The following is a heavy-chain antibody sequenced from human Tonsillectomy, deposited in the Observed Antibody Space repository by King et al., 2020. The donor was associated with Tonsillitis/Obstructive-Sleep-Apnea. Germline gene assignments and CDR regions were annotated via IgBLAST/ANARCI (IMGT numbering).Heavy chain of an antibody. D-gene: IGHD6-13*01. V-gene: IGHV4-34*01. CDR1: GGSFSGYY. CDR2: INHSGST. Sequence: VQLQQWGAGLLKPSETLSLTCAVSGGSFSGYYWSWIRQPPGKGLEWIGEINHSGSTNYNPSLKSRVTISVDTSKNQFSLKLSSVTAADTAVYYCARGPNYSSSWYNYWGQGTLVTVSS. J-gene: IGHJ4*02. CDR3: ARGPNYSSSWYNY.